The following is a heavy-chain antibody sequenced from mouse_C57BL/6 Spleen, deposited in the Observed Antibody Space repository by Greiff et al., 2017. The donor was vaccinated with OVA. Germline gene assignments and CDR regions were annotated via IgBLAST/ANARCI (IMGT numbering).Heavy chain of an antibody. V-gene: IGHV1-76*01. D-gene: IGHD3-1*01. CDR3: ARLVGYYFDY. J-gene: IGHJ2*01. CDR2: IYPGSGNT. CDR1: GYTFTDYY. Sequence: QVQLQQSGAELVRPGASVKLSCKASGYTFTDYYINWVKQRPGQGLEWIARIYPGSGNTYYNEKFKGKATLTAEKSSSTAYMQLSSLTSEDSAVYFCARLVGYYFDYWGQGTTLTVSS.